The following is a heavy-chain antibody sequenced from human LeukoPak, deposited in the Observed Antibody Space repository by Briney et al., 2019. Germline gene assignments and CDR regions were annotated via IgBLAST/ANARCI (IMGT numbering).Heavy chain of an antibody. J-gene: IGHJ5*02. CDR1: GYTFTGYY. D-gene: IGHD2-15*01. CDR3: ARVMGPKIAVDWFDP. V-gene: IGHV1-2*02. CDR2: INPNSGGT. Sequence: ASVKVSCKASGYTFTGYYMHWVRQAPGQGLEWMGWINPNSGGTNYAQKFQGRVTMTRDTSISTAYMELSRLRSDDMAVYYCARVMGPKIAVDWFDPWGQGTLVTVSS.